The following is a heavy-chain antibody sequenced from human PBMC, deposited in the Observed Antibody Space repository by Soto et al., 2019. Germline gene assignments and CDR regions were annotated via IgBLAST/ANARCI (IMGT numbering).Heavy chain of an antibody. J-gene: IGHJ6*02. V-gene: IGHV3-49*03. CDR2: IRSKAYGGTT. CDR3: TRDPPGWFEWELLDYYYGMDV. CDR1: GFTFGDYA. Sequence: HPGGSLRLSCTASGFTFGDYAMSWFRQAPGKGLEWVGFIRSKAYGGTTEYAASVKGRFTISRDDSKSIAYLQMNSLKTEDTAVYYCTRDPPGWFEWELLDYYYGMDVWGQGTTVTVSS. D-gene: IGHD1-26*01.